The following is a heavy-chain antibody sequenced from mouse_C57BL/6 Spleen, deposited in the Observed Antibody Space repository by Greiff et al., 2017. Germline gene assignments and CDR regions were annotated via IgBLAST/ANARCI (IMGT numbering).Heavy chain of an antibody. CDR3: ARRVYYGKGNAMDY. V-gene: IGHV1-82*01. CDR1: GYAFSSSW. CDR2: IYPGDGDT. J-gene: IGHJ4*01. Sequence: SGPELVKPGASVKISCKASGYAFSSSWMNWVKQRPGKGLEWIGRIYPGDGDTNYNGKFKGKATLTADKSSSTAYMQRSSLTSEDSAVYFCARRVYYGKGNAMDYWGQGTSVTVSS. D-gene: IGHD2-1*01.